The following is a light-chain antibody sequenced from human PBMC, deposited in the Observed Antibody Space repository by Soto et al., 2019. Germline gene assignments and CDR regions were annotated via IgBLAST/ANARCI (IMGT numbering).Light chain of an antibody. CDR1: QSVSSY. J-gene: IGKJ1*01. Sequence: EIMMTQSPATLSVSPGEIATLSCRASQSVSSYLAWFQQKPGQAPRLLIYDASTRATGIPVRFSGSGSGTEFTLTISSLQSEDFGVYYCQQNKDWPGTFGQGTKVDI. CDR2: DAS. V-gene: IGKV3-15*01. CDR3: QQNKDWPGT.